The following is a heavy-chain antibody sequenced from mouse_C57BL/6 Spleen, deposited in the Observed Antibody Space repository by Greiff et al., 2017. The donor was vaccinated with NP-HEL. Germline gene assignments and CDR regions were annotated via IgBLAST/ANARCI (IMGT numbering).Heavy chain of an antibody. V-gene: IGHV1-18*01. CDR3: ARGSPYGNPAWFAY. J-gene: IGHJ3*01. CDR2: INPNNGGT. Sequence: EVKLMESGPELVKPGASVKIPCKASGYTFTDYNMDWVKQSHGKSLEWIGDINPNNGGTIYNQKFKGKATLTVDKSSSTAYMELRSLTSEDTAVYYCARGSPYGNPAWFAYWGQGTLVTVSA. D-gene: IGHD2-1*01. CDR1: GYTFTDYN.